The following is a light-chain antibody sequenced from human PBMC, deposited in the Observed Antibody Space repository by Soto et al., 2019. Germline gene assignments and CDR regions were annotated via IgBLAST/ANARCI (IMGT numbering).Light chain of an antibody. CDR3: QQYNSYST. Sequence: DIQMTQSPSTLSASVGDRVTITCRASQSISSWLAWYQQKPGKAPKLLIYKASSLESGVPSRFSGSRSGTEFTLTISSLQPDDFATYYCQQYNSYSTFGQGPNV. J-gene: IGKJ1*01. CDR1: QSISSW. CDR2: KAS. V-gene: IGKV1-5*03.